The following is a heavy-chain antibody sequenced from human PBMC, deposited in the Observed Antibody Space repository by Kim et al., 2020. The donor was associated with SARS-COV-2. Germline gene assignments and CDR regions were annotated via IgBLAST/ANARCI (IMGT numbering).Heavy chain of an antibody. CDR2: IRKKANSYTT. CDR3: IRTTVVTPGAFDF. J-gene: IGHJ3*01. CDR1: GFTFSDHY. Sequence: GGSLRLSCAASGFTFSDHYMDWVRQAPGKGLEWVARIRKKANSYTTEYAASVKGRFTISRDDSKNSLYLQMSSLKTEDTAVYYCIRTTVVTPGAFDFWGQGAMVTVSS. D-gene: IGHD4-17*01. V-gene: IGHV3-72*01.